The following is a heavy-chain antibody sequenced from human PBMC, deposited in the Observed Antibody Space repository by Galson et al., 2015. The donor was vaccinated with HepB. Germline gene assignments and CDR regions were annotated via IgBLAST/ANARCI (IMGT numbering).Heavy chain of an antibody. V-gene: IGHV3-11*06. Sequence: SLRLSCAASGFTFSDYYMSWIRQAPGKGLEWVSYISSSSSYTNYADSVKGRFTISRDNAKNSLYLQMNSLRAEDTAVYYCARAGYGDYVGWFDPWGQGTLVTVSS. CDR3: ARAGYGDYVGWFDP. J-gene: IGHJ5*02. CDR1: GFTFSDYY. D-gene: IGHD4-17*01. CDR2: ISSSSSYT.